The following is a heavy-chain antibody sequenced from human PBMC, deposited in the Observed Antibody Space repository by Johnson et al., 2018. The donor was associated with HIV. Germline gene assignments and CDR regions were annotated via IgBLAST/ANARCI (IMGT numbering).Heavy chain of an antibody. D-gene: IGHD3-10*01. J-gene: IGHJ3*02. V-gene: IGHV3-9*01. CDR3: ARAGGSGDAFDI. CDR1: GFTFDDYA. Sequence: VQLVESGGGLVQPGRSLRLSCAASGFTFDDYAMHWVRQAPGKGLEWVSGISWNSGSIGYADSVKGRFTISRDNAKNSLYLQMNSLRAEDTAVYYCARAGGSGDAFDIWGQGTMVTVSS. CDR2: ISWNSGSI.